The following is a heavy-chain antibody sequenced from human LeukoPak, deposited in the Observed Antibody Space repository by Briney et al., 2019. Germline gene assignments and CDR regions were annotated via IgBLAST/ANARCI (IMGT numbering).Heavy chain of an antibody. Sequence: GGSLRLSCAASGFTFSSYWMHWVRQAPGRGLVWVSRINSYGSSTSYADSVKGRFTISRDNAKNTLYLQMNSLRAEDTAVYYCAGTHYYYDSGGYWSDYFDYWGQGTLVTVSS. V-gene: IGHV3-74*01. CDR3: AGTHYYYDSGGYWSDYFDY. J-gene: IGHJ4*02. CDR1: GFTFSSYW. D-gene: IGHD3-22*01. CDR2: INSYGSST.